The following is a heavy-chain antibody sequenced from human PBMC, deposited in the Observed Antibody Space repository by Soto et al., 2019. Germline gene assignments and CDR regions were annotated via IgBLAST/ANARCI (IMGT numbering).Heavy chain of an antibody. D-gene: IGHD3-9*01. V-gene: IGHV3-11*01. CDR1: GFTFSDYY. J-gene: IGHJ4*02. CDR3: ARDRPERSRLRSFDWLSKGLFEY. CDR2: ISGSGNTI. Sequence: LRLSCAASGFTFSDYYMSWIRQAPGKGLEWVSYISGSGNTIYYADSVKGRLTISRDNAKNSLYLQLNSLRAEDTAVYYCARDRPERSRLRSFDWLSKGLFEYWGRGTLVTVSS.